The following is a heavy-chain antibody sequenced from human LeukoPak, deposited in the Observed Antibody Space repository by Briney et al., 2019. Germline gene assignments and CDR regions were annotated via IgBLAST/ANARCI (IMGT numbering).Heavy chain of an antibody. CDR2: IRYDGSNK. V-gene: IGHV3-30*02. CDR3: AKDTIVVVPAAILDY. Sequence: GGSLRLSCTASGFTFSSYGMHWVRKAPGKGLERVAFIRYDGSNKYYADSVKGRFTISRDNSKNTLYLQMNSLGAEDTAVYYCAKDTIVVVPAAILDYWGQGTPVTVSS. D-gene: IGHD2-2*02. J-gene: IGHJ4*02. CDR1: GFTFSSYG.